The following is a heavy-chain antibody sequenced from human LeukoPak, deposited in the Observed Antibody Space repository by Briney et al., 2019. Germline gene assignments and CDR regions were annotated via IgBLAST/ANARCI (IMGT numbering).Heavy chain of an antibody. CDR1: GFTFDDYG. Sequence: PGGSLRLSCAASGFTFDDYGMSWVRQAPGKGLEWVPGINWNGGSTGYADSVKGRFTISRDNAKNSLSLQMNSLRAEDTALYYCARDMKWYSSGWHVFLDYWGQGTLVTVSS. CDR3: ARDMKWYSSGWHVFLDY. J-gene: IGHJ4*02. CDR2: INWNGGST. V-gene: IGHV3-20*04. D-gene: IGHD6-19*01.